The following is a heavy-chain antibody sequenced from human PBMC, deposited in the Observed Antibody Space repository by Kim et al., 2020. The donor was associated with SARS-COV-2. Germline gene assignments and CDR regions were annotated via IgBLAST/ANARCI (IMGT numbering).Heavy chain of an antibody. CDR3: AKEEGSWYRRGWTYNYFGMDV. Sequence: GGSLRLSCAASGFTFSSYGMHWVRQAPGKGLEWVAVISYDGSNKYYADSVKGRFTISRDNSKNTLYLQMNSLRGEDTAVYYCAKEEGSWYRRGWTYNYFGMDVWGQGTTVTVSS. V-gene: IGHV3-30*18. D-gene: IGHD6-19*01. CDR1: GFTFSSYG. J-gene: IGHJ6*02. CDR2: ISYDGSNK.